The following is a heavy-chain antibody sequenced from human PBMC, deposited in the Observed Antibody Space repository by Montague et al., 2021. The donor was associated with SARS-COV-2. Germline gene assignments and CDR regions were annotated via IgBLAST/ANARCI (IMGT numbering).Heavy chain of an antibody. Sequence: CAISGDSVSSNTPTCNWIRQSPSRRFEWLGRTYYRSKRYHDYAISLKSRITINPDTSKNQFSLQLSSVAPEDTAVFYCARTTTRMLYPENAFDIWGQGTMVTVSS. CDR1: GDSVSSNTPT. J-gene: IGHJ3*02. CDR3: ARTTTRMLYPENAFDI. D-gene: IGHD2-15*01. CDR2: TYYRSKRYH. V-gene: IGHV6-1*01.